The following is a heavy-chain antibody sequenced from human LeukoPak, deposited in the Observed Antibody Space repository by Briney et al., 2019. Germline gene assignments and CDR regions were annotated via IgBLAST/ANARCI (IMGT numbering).Heavy chain of an antibody. Sequence: PGGSLRLSCAASGFTFDSYWMSWVRQAPGKGLEWVANIKQDGSEKYYVDFVKGRFTISRDNAKNSLYLQMNSLRAEDTAVYYCAEHYSGHWGQGTLVTVSS. CDR1: GFTFDSYW. J-gene: IGHJ4*02. V-gene: IGHV3-7*01. CDR2: IKQDGSEK. D-gene: IGHD6-19*01. CDR3: AEHYSGH.